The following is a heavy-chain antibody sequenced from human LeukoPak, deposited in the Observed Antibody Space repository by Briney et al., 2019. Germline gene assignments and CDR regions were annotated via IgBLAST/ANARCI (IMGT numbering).Heavy chain of an antibody. Sequence: SETLSLTCTVSGGSISSRSYYWGWIRQPPGKGLEWIGIIYYSGSTYSNPSLRSRVTISVDTSKNQFSLKLSSVTAADTAVYYCARVYNWNSSGLGAPRDWGRGTLVTVSS. CDR1: GGSISSRSYY. V-gene: IGHV4-39*01. CDR3: ARVYNWNSSGLGAPRD. J-gene: IGHJ4*02. D-gene: IGHD1-7*01. CDR2: IYYSGST.